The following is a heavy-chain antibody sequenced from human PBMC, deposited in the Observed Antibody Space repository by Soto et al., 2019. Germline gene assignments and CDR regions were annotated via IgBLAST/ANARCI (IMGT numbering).Heavy chain of an antibody. Sequence: GPALKSSGTGPGYKFTNYWIVWVRQMHGNGLEWMGTTYPGDSDTRYSPSFQGQVTISADKSISTAYLQWSSLKASDTAIYYCARRSLARSRDFDWLDYWGQGALVTVSS. D-gene: IGHD3-9*01. CDR3: ARRSLARSRDFDWLDY. CDR2: TYPGDSDT. V-gene: IGHV5-51*01. CDR1: GYKFTNYW. J-gene: IGHJ4*02.